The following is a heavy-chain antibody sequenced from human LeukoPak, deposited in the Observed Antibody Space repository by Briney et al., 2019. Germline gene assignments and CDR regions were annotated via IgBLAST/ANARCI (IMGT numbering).Heavy chain of an antibody. CDR1: GASISSNN. D-gene: IGHD3-3*01. J-gene: IGHJ4*02. Sequence: PSETLSLTCAVSGASISSNNWWGWVRQAPGKGLEWVSAISGSGGTTYYADSVKGRFTISRDNSKNTLYLQMNSLRAEDTAVYYCAKDGLGAPWADFWSGYYTGGFDYWGQGTLVTVSS. CDR2: ISGSGGTT. V-gene: IGHV3-23*01. CDR3: AKDGLGAPWADFWSGYYTGGFDY.